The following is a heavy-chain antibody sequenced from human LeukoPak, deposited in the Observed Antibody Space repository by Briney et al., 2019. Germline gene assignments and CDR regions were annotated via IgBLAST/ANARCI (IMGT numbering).Heavy chain of an antibody. CDR2: ISWNSGSI. J-gene: IGHJ4*02. CDR1: GFTFDDYA. Sequence: GGSLRLSCAASGFTFDDYAMHWVRQAPGKGLEWVSGISWNSGSIGYADSVKGRFTISRDNAKNSLYLQMNSLRAEDTALYYCAKDSGDYYDSSGSHFDYLGQGTLVTVSS. CDR3: AKDSGDYYDSSGSHFDY. V-gene: IGHV3-9*01. D-gene: IGHD3-22*01.